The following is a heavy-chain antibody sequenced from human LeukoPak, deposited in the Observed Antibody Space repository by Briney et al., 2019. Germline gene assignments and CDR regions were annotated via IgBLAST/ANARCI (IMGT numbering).Heavy chain of an antibody. Sequence: PSQTLSITCTVSGGSISSDDYYWSWIRQPPGKGLEWIGYIYYSGSTYYNASLKSRVTISVDTSKNQFSLKLSSVTAADTAVYYCARASDYYGSGYYFDYWGQGTLVTVSS. CDR2: IYYSGST. V-gene: IGHV4-30-4*01. CDR3: ARASDYYGSGYYFDY. D-gene: IGHD3-10*01. CDR1: GGSISSDDYY. J-gene: IGHJ4*02.